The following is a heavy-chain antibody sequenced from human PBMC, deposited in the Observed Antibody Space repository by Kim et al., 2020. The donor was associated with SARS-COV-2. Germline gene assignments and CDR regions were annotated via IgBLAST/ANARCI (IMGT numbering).Heavy chain of an antibody. V-gene: IGHV3-23*01. Sequence: GGSLRLSCAASGFSFNNYAMTWVCQAPGKGLEWVSTISNTAGSTNYADLAKGRFTISRDNSNNTLYLQMNSLRAEDTAVYYCAKASNGHCFHHWGQGTLVTVSS. CDR1: GFSFNNYA. CDR2: ISNTAGST. D-gene: IGHD2-8*01. J-gene: IGHJ4*02. CDR3: AKASNGHCFHH.